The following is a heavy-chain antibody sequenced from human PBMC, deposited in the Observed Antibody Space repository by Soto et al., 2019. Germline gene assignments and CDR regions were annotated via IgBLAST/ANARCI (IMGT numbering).Heavy chain of an antibody. D-gene: IGHD3-3*01. CDR2: ILFDGRNK. Sequence: PGGSLRLSCAASGFTFSGYAMHWVRQAPGKGLEWVASILFDGRNKYYADSVKGRFTISRDNSKSTLYLQVNSLRAEDTAVYYCAKDAYDFWSGYYTDYWGQGTLVTVSS. V-gene: IGHV3-30*04. CDR3: AKDAYDFWSGYYTDY. J-gene: IGHJ4*02. CDR1: GFTFSGYA.